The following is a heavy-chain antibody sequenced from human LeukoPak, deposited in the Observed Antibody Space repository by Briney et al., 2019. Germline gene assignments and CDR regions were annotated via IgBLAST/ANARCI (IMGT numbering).Heavy chain of an antibody. CDR2: ISSSSDTI. J-gene: IGHJ4*02. CDR1: GFTFSNYG. V-gene: IGHV3-48*04. Sequence: GGSLRLSCAASGFTFSNYGMSWVRQAPGKGLEWVSYISSSSDTIYYAASVKGRFTISRDNAKNSLYLQMNSLRAEDTAMYYCARDSYYYDSSSPPMLDYWGQGTLVTVPS. D-gene: IGHD3-22*01. CDR3: ARDSYYYDSSSPPMLDY.